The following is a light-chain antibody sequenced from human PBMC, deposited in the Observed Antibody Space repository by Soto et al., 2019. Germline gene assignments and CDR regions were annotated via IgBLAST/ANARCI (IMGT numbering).Light chain of an antibody. J-gene: IGKJ1*01. CDR3: QQYGNSPL. V-gene: IGKV3-11*01. Sequence: EIVLTQSPDTLSLSPGERATLSCRASQSFSGHLAWYQQKPGQAPRLLIYDASKRATGIPARFSGSGFGTDYTLTISSLEPEDFAVYYCQQYGNSPLFGQGTKVEIK. CDR2: DAS. CDR1: QSFSGH.